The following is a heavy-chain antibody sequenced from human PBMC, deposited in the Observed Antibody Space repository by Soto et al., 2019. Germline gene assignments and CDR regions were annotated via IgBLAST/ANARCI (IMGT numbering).Heavy chain of an antibody. CDR3: VRYSRLAIDGFDT. D-gene: IGHD2-21*01. J-gene: IGHJ3*02. V-gene: IGHV4-38-2*01. CDR1: GFSISSGYY. CDR2: MFHRGDT. Sequence: SETLSLTCDVSGFSISSGYYWGWIRQSPGEGLEWIASMFHRGDTLYNPSLKSRVTIAVDTSKNQVSLEMTSVTAADTAMYYCVRYSRLAIDGFDTWGQGTVVTVSS.